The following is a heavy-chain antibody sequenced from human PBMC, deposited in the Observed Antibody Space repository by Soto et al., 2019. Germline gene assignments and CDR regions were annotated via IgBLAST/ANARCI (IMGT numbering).Heavy chain of an antibody. D-gene: IGHD2-2*01. J-gene: IGHJ6*02. CDR2: IYYSGST. CDR1: GGSISSGGYY. Sequence: QVQLQESGPGLVKPSQTLSLTCTVSGGSISSGGYYWSWIRQHPGKGLEWIGYIYYSGSTYYNPSLKSRVTISVDTSKNQFSLKLSSVTAADTAVYYCARGFIVLVPAASGMDVWGQGTTVTVSS. V-gene: IGHV4-31*03. CDR3: ARGFIVLVPAASGMDV.